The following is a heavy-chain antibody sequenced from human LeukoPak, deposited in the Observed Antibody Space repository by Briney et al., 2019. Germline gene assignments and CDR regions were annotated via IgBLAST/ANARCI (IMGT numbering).Heavy chain of an antibody. J-gene: IGHJ4*02. Sequence: GSLRLSCAASGFTLSSYWMTWVRQPPGKGLEWIGEINHSGSTNYNPSLKSRVTISVDTSKNQFSLKLSSVTAADTAVYYCARTYDFWSGYWVDYWGQGTLVTVSS. CDR2: INHSGST. V-gene: IGHV4-34*01. D-gene: IGHD3-3*01. CDR3: ARTYDFWSGYWVDY. CDR1: GFTLSSYW.